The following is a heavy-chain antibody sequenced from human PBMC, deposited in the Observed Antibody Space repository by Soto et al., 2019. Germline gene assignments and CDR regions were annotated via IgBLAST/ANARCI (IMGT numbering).Heavy chain of an antibody. V-gene: IGHV3-72*01. CDR3: ARSGRDDTTWSDDAFDI. Sequence: EVQLVESGGDLVQPGGSLRLSCAASGFTFSDHYMDWVRQAPGKGLEWVGRIRNKAKSYTTEYAASVKGRFTISGDDSKNSLHLQMNSLKTEDTAMYFCARSGRDDTTWSDDAFDIWRQGTVVTVSS. CDR2: IRNKAKSYTT. J-gene: IGHJ3*02. D-gene: IGHD3-10*01. CDR1: GFTFSDHY.